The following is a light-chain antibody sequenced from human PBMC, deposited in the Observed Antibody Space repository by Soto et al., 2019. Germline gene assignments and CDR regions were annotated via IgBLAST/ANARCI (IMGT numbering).Light chain of an antibody. CDR2: EVT. CDR1: SRDVGAYNS. J-gene: IGLJ2*01. CDR3: NSYAGNNNVV. Sequence: QSALTQPPSASGSPGQSVTISCTGTSRDVGAYNSVSWYQQHPGEVPKLLIYEVTQRPSGVPNRFSGSKSGNTASLTVSGLQAGDEAHYYCNSYAGNNNVVFGGGTKLTVL. V-gene: IGLV2-8*01.